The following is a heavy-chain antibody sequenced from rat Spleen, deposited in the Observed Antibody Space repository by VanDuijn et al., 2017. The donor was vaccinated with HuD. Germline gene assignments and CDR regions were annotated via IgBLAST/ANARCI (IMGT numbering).Heavy chain of an antibody. CDR3: AREGATVDY. CDR2: INDNGGST. J-gene: IGHJ2*01. Sequence: EVQLVESGGGLVQPGRSLKLSCVASGFTFNKSWMTWIRQAPGKGLEWIASINDNGGSTFYPDSVKGRFTISRVNAKSTLYLQMNSLRSEDTATYYCAREGATVDYWGQGVMVTVSS. CDR1: GFTFNKSW. V-gene: IGHV5-31*01. D-gene: IGHD1-8*01.